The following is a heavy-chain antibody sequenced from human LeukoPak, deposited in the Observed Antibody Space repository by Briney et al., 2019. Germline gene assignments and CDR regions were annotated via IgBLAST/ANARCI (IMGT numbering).Heavy chain of an antibody. CDR3: ARSRFIAAADY. CDR1: GGSISSSSYN. V-gene: IGHV4-39*01. CDR2: IYYSGST. D-gene: IGHD6-13*01. Sequence: PSETLSLTCTVSGGSISSSSYNWGWIRQPPGKGLEWIGSIYYSGSTYYNPSLKSGVTISVDTSKNQFSLKLSSVTAADTAVYYCARSRFIAAADYWGQGTLVTVSS. J-gene: IGHJ4*02.